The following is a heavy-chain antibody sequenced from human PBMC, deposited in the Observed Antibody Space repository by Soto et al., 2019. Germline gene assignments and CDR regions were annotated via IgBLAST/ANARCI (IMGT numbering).Heavy chain of an antibody. Sequence: PGATQPISCTGSGYSFTRYWIGWVRQIPGKGLEWMGIIYHGDSDTRYSPSFQGQVTISADKSISTAYLQWSSLKASDPAMDYCPRKKYSISPGGMDVWGQGTTVTVS. CDR1: GYSFTRYW. V-gene: IGHV5-51*01. CDR2: IYHGDSDT. D-gene: IGHD6-6*01. J-gene: IGHJ6*02. CDR3: PRKKYSISPGGMDV.